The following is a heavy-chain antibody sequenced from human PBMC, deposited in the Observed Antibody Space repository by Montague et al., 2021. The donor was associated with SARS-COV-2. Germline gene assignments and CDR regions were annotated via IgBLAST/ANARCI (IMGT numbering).Heavy chain of an antibody. CDR1: GGSITGYY. CDR3: ARVVAVGAFDY. V-gene: IGHV4-59*01. D-gene: IGHD1-26*01. CDR2: IYYTGAT. Sequence: SETLSLTCTVSGGSITGYYWTWIRQPPGKGLEWIGYIYYTGATSYNPSLKSRVSISQDKSKRQFSLDLTSVTAADTAMYFCARVVAVGAFDYWGQGSLVTVSS. J-gene: IGHJ4*02.